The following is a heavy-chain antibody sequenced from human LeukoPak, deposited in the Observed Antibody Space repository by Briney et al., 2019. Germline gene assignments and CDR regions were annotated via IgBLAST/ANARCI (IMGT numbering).Heavy chain of an antibody. Sequence: SETLSLTCTVSGGSISSYYWSWIRQPPGKGLEWIGYIYYSGSTNYNPSLKSRVTISVDTSKNQFSLKLSSVTAADTAVYYCARGTHCSSTICRYFDYWGQGTLVTVSS. CDR3: ARGTHCSSTICRYFDY. V-gene: IGHV4-59*12. D-gene: IGHD2-2*01. J-gene: IGHJ4*02. CDR2: IYYSGST. CDR1: GGSISSYY.